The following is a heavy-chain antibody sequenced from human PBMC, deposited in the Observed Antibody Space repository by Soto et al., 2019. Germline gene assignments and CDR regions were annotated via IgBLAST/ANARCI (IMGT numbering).Heavy chain of an antibody. CDR1: GYTFTSYA. CDR3: ARPPFSSTYYLDY. CDR2: INAGNGNT. V-gene: IGHV1-3*01. J-gene: IGHJ4*02. Sequence: ASVKVSCKASGYTFTSYAMHWVRQAPGQRLEWMGWINAGNGNTKYSQKFQGRVTITRDTSASTAYMELSSLRSEDTAVYYCARPPFSSTYYLDYGGKEPLATFP. D-gene: IGHD6-13*01.